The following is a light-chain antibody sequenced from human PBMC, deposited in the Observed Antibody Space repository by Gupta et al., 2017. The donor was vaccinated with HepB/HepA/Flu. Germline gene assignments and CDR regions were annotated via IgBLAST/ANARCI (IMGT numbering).Light chain of an antibody. CDR3: QVCDTSSDRWV. Sequence: DVLTQPPSVSVAPGKTATSTCDGNNIGSYSVHWYHQKPGKAPVVVIYYDHDRPSEIPERFSGSKSGNTAILTISSVEVGDEADYYCQVCDTSSDRWVFGGGTELTVL. CDR1: NIGSYS. CDR2: YDH. V-gene: IGLV3-21*01. J-gene: IGLJ3*02.